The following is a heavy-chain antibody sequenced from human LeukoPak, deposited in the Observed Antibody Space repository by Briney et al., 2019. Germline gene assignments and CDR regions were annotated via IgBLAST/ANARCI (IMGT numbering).Heavy chain of an antibody. D-gene: IGHD6-6*01. CDR3: VRALGSSSADY. J-gene: IGHJ4*02. Sequence: GGSLRLSCAASGFTFTHSWMSWVRQAPGKGLEWVANIKQDGSEKYYVDSVEGRFTISRDNAKNSVSLQMNSLRGEDTAVYSCVRALGSSSADYWGQGTLVTVSS. CDR2: IKQDGSEK. CDR1: GFTFTHSW. V-gene: IGHV3-7*01.